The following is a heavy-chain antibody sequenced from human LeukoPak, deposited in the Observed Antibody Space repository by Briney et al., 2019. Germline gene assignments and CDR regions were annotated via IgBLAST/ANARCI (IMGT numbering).Heavy chain of an antibody. J-gene: IGHJ6*03. D-gene: IGHD2-15*01. CDR2: FYYSGNTY. V-gene: IGHV4-39*07. CDR3: ATIVVVVAATPGDYVDV. CDR1: GGSISSTSHY. Sequence: PSETLSLTCTVSGGSISSTSHYWGWIRQPPGEGLEWIGSFYYSGNTYYYNPSLKSRVTISVDTSKNQFSLKVNSVTAADTAVYYCATIVVVVAATPGDYVDVWGKGTTVTVSS.